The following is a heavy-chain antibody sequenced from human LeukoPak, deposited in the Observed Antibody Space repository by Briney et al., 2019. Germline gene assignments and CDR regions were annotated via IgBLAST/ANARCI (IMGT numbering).Heavy chain of an antibody. J-gene: IGHJ4*02. Sequence: PSETLSLTCAVYGESVSGYYWSWIRQPPGKGLEWIGEIHHSGSTNYNPSLESRVTLSVDTSKNQYSLRLTSVTAADTVVYYCERFGVYCSSCSCPKLYYFDYWGQGTLVTVSS. CDR1: GESVSGYY. CDR3: ERFGVYCSSCSCPKLYYFDY. V-gene: IGHV4-34*01. CDR2: IHHSGST. D-gene: IGHD2-2*01.